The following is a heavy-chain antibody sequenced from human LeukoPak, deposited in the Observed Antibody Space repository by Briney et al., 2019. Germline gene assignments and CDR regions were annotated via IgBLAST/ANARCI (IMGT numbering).Heavy chain of an antibody. CDR2: ISAYNGNT. J-gene: IGHJ5*02. CDR1: GYTFTSYG. V-gene: IGHV1-18*01. CDR3: ARVTRSGYDFGWFDP. Sequence: GASVKVSCKASGYTFTSYGISWVRQAPGQGLEWMGWISAYNGNTNYAQKLQGRVTMTTDTSTSTAYMELRSLRSDDTAVYYCARVTRSGYDFGWFDPWGQGTLVTVSS. D-gene: IGHD5-12*01.